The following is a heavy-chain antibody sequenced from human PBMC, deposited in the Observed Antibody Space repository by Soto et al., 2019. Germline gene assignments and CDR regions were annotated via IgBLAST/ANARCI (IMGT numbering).Heavy chain of an antibody. CDR1: GYTFTSYY. CDR3: ASAVVPAAMPYCYMDV. J-gene: IGHJ6*03. V-gene: IGHV1-46*03. CDR2: INPSGGST. Sequence: ASVKVSCKASGYTFTSYYMHWVRQAPGQGLEWMGIINPSGGSTSYAQKFQGRVTMTRDTSTSTVYMELSSLRSEDTAVYYCASAVVPAAMPYCYMDVWGKGTTVTVSS. D-gene: IGHD2-2*01.